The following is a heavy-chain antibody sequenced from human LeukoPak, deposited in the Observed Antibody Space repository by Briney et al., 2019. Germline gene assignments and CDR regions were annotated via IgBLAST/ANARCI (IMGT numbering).Heavy chain of an antibody. J-gene: IGHJ4*02. Sequence: GRSLRLSCAASGFTFSSYEMNWVRQAPGKGLEWVSYISSSGDTIYYADSVKGRFTMSRDNAKNSLHLQMNSLRAEDTAVYYCARMNRGGELSFPFFDYWGQGTLVTVSS. CDR2: ISSSGDTI. CDR1: GFTFSSYE. D-gene: IGHD3-16*02. V-gene: IGHV3-48*03. CDR3: ARMNRGGELSFPFFDY.